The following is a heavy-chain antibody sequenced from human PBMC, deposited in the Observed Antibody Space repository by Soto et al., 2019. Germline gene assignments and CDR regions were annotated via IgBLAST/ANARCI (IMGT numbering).Heavy chain of an antibody. CDR3: AKDRITMVRGVYFVY. Sequence: QVQLVESGGGVVQPGRSLRLSCAASGFTFSSYGMHWVRQAPGKGLEWVAVISYDGSNKYYADSVKGRFTISRDNSKNTLYLQMNSLRAEDTAVYYCAKDRITMVRGVYFVYWGQGTLVTVSS. CDR1: GFTFSSYG. D-gene: IGHD3-10*01. J-gene: IGHJ4*02. CDR2: ISYDGSNK. V-gene: IGHV3-30*18.